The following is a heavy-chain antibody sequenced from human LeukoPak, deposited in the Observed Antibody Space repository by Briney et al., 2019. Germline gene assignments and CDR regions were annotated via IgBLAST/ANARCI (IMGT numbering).Heavy chain of an antibody. CDR2: IYHSEST. CDR1: GYSISSGYY. V-gene: IGHV4-38-2*02. J-gene: IGHJ4*02. CDR3: ARASYDYVWGSYRYLPRPFDY. D-gene: IGHD3-16*02. Sequence: SETLSLTCTVSGYSISSGYYWGWIRQPPGKGLEWIGSIYHSESTYYNPSLKSRVTISVDTSKNQFSLKLSSVTAADTAVYYCARASYDYVWGSYRYLPRPFDYWGQGTLVTVSS.